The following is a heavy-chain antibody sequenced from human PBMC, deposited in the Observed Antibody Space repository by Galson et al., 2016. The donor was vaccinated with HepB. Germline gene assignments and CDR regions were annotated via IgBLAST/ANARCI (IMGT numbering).Heavy chain of an antibody. V-gene: IGHV1-18*01. J-gene: IGHJ6*02. CDR1: GYTLTSYG. CDR3: ARDCVYYYDGVGV. CDR2: ISAYDGNT. Sequence: SVKVSCKASGYTLTSYGISWVRQAPGQGLEWMGWISAYDGNTKYAQKLQGRVTMTTDTSTSTAYMELRSLRSDDTAVYYCARDCVYYYDGVGVWGQGTTVTVSS.